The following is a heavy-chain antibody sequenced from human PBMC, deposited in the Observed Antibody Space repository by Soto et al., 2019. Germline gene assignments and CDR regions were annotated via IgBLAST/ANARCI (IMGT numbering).Heavy chain of an antibody. CDR1: GFIFSSYS. CDR3: ASDRYSGCPGD. J-gene: IGHJ4*02. D-gene: IGHD5-12*01. V-gene: IGHV3-48*01. CDR2: ISSSRSTR. Sequence: EVQLVESGGGLVQPGGSLRLSCAASGFIFSSYSMNWVRQAPGKGLEWVSYISSSRSTRYYADSVKGRFTISRDNAKNSLYLQMNSLRAEDTAVYDGASDRYSGCPGDWGQGTLGTVSS.